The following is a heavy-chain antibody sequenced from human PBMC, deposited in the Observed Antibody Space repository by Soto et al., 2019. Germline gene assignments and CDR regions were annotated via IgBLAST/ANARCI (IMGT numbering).Heavy chain of an antibody. CDR3: AKGELDTPRVYDF. V-gene: IGHV3-23*01. CDR2: ISTGGAFT. D-gene: IGHD1-1*01. Sequence: VQLLESGGGLVQPGGSLTLSCAASGFTFSSYAMAWVRQSPGKGLECVSAISTGGAFTYYGDSLQGRFTISRDDSRNTLYLQMSDLRADDTAVYYCAKGELDTPRVYDFWGQGTLLTVSS. CDR1: GFTFSSYA. J-gene: IGHJ4*02.